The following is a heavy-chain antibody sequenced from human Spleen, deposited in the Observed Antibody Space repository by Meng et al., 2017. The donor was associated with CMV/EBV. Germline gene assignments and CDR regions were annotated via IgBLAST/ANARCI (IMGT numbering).Heavy chain of an antibody. CDR2: IIPIFGKG. D-gene: IGHD3-3*01. V-gene: IGHV1-69*05. CDR1: GGSFNNYV. J-gene: IGHJ4*02. Sequence: SVKVSCKSSGGSFNNYVMTWVRQAPGQGLEWMGGIIPIFGKGHYAQKFQGRFTITTDESTNTAYMELSSLRSEDTAMYYCARDHHDFWSGSKTPLGYWGQGTLVTVSS. CDR3: ARDHHDFWSGSKTPLGY.